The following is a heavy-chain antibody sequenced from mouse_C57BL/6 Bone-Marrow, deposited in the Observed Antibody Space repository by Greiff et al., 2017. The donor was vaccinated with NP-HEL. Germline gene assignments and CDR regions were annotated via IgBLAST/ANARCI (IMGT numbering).Heavy chain of an antibody. J-gene: IGHJ2*01. D-gene: IGHD2-2*01. Sequence: VQLQQSGTVLARPGASVKMSCKTSGYTFTSYWMHWVKQRPGQGLEWIGAIYPGNSDTSYNQKFKGKAKLTAVTSASTAYMELSSLTKEDSAVYYCTRWEVTTLFYYWGQGTTLTVSS. CDR3: TRWEVTTLFYY. CDR2: IYPGNSDT. CDR1: GYTFTSYW. V-gene: IGHV1-5*01.